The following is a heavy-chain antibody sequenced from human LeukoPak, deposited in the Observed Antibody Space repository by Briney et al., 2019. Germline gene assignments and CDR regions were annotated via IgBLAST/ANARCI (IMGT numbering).Heavy chain of an antibody. CDR3: ARVVSVVVPAAIHRWFDP. CDR1: GGSISSYY. V-gene: IGHV4-4*07. D-gene: IGHD2-2*02. Sequence: KPSETLSLTCTVSGGSISSYYWSWIRQPAGKGLEWIGRIYTSGSTNYNPSLKSRVTMSVDTSKNQFSLKLSSVTAADTAVYYCARVVSVVVPAAIHRWFDPWGQGTLVTVSS. CDR2: IYTSGST. J-gene: IGHJ5*02.